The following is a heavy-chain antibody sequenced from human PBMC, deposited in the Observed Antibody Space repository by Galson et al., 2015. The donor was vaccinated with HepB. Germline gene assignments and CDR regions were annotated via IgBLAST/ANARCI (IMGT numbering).Heavy chain of an antibody. CDR3: ARDLGITIFGVVIPSVYGMDV. CDR2: ISYDGSNK. J-gene: IGHJ6*02. D-gene: IGHD3-3*01. Sequence: SLRLSCAASGFTFSSYAMHWVRQAPGKGLEWVAVISYDGSNKYYADSVKGRFTISRDNSKNTLYLQMNSLRAEDTAVYYCARDLGITIFGVVIPSVYGMDVWGQGTTVTVSS. V-gene: IGHV3-30-3*01. CDR1: GFTFSSYA.